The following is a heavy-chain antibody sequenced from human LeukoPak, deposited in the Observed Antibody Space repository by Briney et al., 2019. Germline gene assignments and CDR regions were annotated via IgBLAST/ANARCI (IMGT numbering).Heavy chain of an antibody. V-gene: IGHV5-51*01. CDR2: IYPDESNI. CDR1: GYSFSTYW. CDR3: ARPPSRGYSSSFEY. D-gene: IGHD2-2*03. Sequence: GESLKISCKGSGYSFSTYWIAWVRQMPGKGLEWMGIIYPDESNIRYSPSFQGQVTISADKSISTAYLQWSSLKASDTAIYYCARPPSRGYSSSFEYWGQGTLVTVSS. J-gene: IGHJ4*02.